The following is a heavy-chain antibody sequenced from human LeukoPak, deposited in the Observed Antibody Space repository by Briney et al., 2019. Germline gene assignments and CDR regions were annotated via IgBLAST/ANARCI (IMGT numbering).Heavy chain of an antibody. Sequence: GPLRLSCAASGFTFSSYAMSWIRQPPGKGLEWIAYIYYSGGTNYNPSLKSRVTISVDTSKNQFSLKLSSVTAADTAVYYCARGRQLVWFDPWGQGTLVTVSS. J-gene: IGHJ5*02. V-gene: IGHV4-59*01. CDR3: ARGRQLVWFDP. CDR1: GFTFSSYA. CDR2: IYYSGGT. D-gene: IGHD6-6*01.